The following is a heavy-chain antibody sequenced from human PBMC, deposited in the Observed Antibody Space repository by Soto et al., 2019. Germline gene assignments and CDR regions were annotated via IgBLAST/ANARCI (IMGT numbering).Heavy chain of an antibody. CDR3: ARDREQWLVGYYFDY. CDR1: GFTFSRYG. CDR2: IWYDGSNI. J-gene: IGHJ4*02. D-gene: IGHD6-19*01. Sequence: QVQLVESGGGVVQPGRSLRLSCAASGFTFSRYGMHWVHQAPGRGLEWVAVIWYDGSNIYYADSVKGRFTISRDNSKDTLDLQMNSLRAEDTAVYYCARDREQWLVGYYFDYWGQGTLVTVSS. V-gene: IGHV3-33*01.